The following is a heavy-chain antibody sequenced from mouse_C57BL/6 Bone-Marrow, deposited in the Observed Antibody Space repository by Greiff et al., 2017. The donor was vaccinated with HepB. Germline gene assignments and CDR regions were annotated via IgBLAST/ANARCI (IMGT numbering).Heavy chain of an antibody. Sequence: EVQGVESGGGLVQSGRSLRLSCATSGFTFSDFYMEWVRQAPGKGLEWIAASRNKANDYTTEYSASVKGRFIVSRDTSQSILYLQMNALRAEDTAIYYCARDDGYYAMDYWGQGTSVTVSS. CDR2: SRNKANDYTT. J-gene: IGHJ4*01. CDR3: ARDDGYYAMDY. CDR1: GFTFSDFY. V-gene: IGHV7-1*01.